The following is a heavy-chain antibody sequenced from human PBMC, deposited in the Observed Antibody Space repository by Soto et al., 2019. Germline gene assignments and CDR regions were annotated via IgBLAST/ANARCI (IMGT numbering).Heavy chain of an antibody. CDR1: GFTFSSYS. J-gene: IGHJ3*01. CDR3: AISPVGEDFNV. CDR2: ISSGSDYI. V-gene: IGHV3-21*01. D-gene: IGHD4-17*01. Sequence: EVQLVESGGGLVKPGGSLRLSCAASGFTFSSYSMDWVRQAPGKGLEWVSSISSGSDYIFYADSVNGRFTISRDNAKNSLFLQMNSLTAEDTAVYYCAISPVGEDFNVWGQGTVLTVSS.